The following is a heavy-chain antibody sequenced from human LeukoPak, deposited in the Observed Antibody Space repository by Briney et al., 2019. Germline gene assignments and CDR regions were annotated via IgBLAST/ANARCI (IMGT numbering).Heavy chain of an antibody. CDR2: IIVKLDRS. CDR3: VREGYCNGRSCYGYYQYYYMDV. J-gene: IGHJ6*03. Sequence: SVNVSCKTSGGTFNNYAISWVRRAPGQGLEWMGSIIVKLDRSNYAQKFQARVTVTADKSTDTAYMHLNGLRSDDTAVYYCVREGYCNGRSCYGYYQYYYMDVWGNGTTGTVSS. V-gene: IGHV1-69*04. D-gene: IGHD2-15*01. CDR1: GGTFNNYA.